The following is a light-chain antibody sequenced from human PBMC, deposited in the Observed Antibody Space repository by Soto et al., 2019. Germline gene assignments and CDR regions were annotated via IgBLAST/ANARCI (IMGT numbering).Light chain of an antibody. V-gene: IGKV3D-20*02. CDR3: QQRSNWQVT. J-gene: IGKJ5*01. Sequence: IVLTQSPGTLSLSPGERASLSCRASQSVSSSNLAWYHQKPPQPPRLLIYDASNRATGIPARFSGSGSGTDFTLTISSLEPEDFAVYYCQQRSNWQVTFGQGTRLEIK. CDR1: QSVSSSN. CDR2: DAS.